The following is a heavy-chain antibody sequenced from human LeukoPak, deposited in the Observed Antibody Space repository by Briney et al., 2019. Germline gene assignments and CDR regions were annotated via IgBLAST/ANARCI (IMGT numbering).Heavy chain of an antibody. Sequence: GRSLRLSYAASGFTFSSYAMHWVRQAPGKGLEWVAVISYDGSNKYYADSVKGRFTISRDNSKNTLYLQMNSLRAEDTAVYYCARGEKYYYYMDVWGKGTTVTVSS. V-gene: IGHV3-30-3*01. J-gene: IGHJ6*03. CDR1: GFTFSSYA. CDR3: ARGEKYYYYMDV. CDR2: ISYDGSNK.